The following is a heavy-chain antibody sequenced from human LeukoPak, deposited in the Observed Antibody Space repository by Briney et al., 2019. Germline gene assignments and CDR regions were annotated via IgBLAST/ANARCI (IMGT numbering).Heavy chain of an antibody. J-gene: IGHJ4*02. D-gene: IGHD3-22*01. CDR1: GFTFSRYG. CDR3: ARDPTYYYDSSGYSSFLGYFDY. CDR2: IRYDGGNK. V-gene: IGHV3-30*02. Sequence: GGSLRLSCAASGFTFSRYGMHWVRQSPGKGLEWVAFIRYDGGNKDYADSVKGRFSISRDNSKNTLYLQMNSLRAEDTAVYYCARDPTYYYDSSGYSSFLGYFDYWGQGTLVTVSS.